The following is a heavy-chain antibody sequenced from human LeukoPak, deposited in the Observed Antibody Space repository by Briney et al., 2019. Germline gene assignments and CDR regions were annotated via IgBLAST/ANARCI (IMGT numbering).Heavy chain of an antibody. Sequence: PGGSLRLSCAASGFTFSSYCMSWVRQAPGKGLEWVANIKEAGSEKYYADSVKGRFTISRDNAKNSLYLQLNSLRAEDTAVYYCARQRGFNYGPLDYWGQGALVTVSS. CDR3: ARQRGFNYGPLDY. J-gene: IGHJ4*02. CDR1: GFTFSSYC. CDR2: IKEAGSEK. D-gene: IGHD5-18*01. V-gene: IGHV3-7*01.